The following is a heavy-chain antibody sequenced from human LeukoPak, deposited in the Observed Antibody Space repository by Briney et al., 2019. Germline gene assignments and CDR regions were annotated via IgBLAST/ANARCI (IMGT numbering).Heavy chain of an antibody. CDR2: ISGSGGST. Sequence: GGSLRLSCAAYGFTFSSYAMSWVRQAPGKGLEWVSAISGSGGSTYYADSVKGRFTISRDSSKNTLYLQMNSLRAEDTAVYYCAKDGTAVAGRGYNWFDPWGQGTLVTVSS. D-gene: IGHD6-19*01. CDR3: AKDGTAVAGRGYNWFDP. CDR1: GFTFSSYA. J-gene: IGHJ5*02. V-gene: IGHV3-23*01.